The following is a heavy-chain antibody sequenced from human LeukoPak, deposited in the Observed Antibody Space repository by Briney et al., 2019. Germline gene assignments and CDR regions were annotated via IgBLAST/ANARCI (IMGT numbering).Heavy chain of an antibody. Sequence: SETLSLTCAVYGGSFSGYYWSWIRQPPGKVLEWIGEINHSGSTNYNPSLKSRVTISVDTSKNQFSLKLSSVTAADTAVYYCARAGSTVVNGIDYWGQGTLVTVSS. J-gene: IGHJ4*02. D-gene: IGHD4-23*01. CDR3: ARAGSTVVNGIDY. CDR2: INHSGST. CDR1: GGSFSGYY. V-gene: IGHV4-34*01.